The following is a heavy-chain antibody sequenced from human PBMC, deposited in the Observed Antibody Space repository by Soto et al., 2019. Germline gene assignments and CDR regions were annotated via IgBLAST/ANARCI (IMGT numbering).Heavy chain of an antibody. CDR3: ARGGGFDSFDY. Sequence: PSETMSLTCTVSGASITYGAYSWSWIRQTPGQGLEWIGYINHLKTTFSTPSFESRLTLSTDRNKNQFSLNLKSMSAAARAVYFCARGGGFDSFDYWGQGILVTVSS. D-gene: IGHD3-10*01. J-gene: IGHJ4*02. CDR1: GASITYGAYS. CDR2: INHLKTT. V-gene: IGHV4-30-2*01.